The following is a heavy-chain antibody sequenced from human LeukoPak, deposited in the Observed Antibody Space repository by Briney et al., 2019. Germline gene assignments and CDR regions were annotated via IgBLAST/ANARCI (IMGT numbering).Heavy chain of an antibody. Sequence: GGSLRLSCAASGFTFSSYAMHWVRQAPGKGLEWVANIREDGSEKYYVDSVKGRFTISRDNTKNLLYLEMSSLRAEDTAVYYCGVVYWGQGTLVTVSS. J-gene: IGHJ4*02. CDR1: GFTFSSYA. CDR3: GVVY. CDR2: IREDGSEK. V-gene: IGHV3-7*01.